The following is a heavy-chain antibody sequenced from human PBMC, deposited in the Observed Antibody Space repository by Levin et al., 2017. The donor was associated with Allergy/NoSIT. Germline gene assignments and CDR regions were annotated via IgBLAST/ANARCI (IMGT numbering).Heavy chain of an antibody. J-gene: IGHJ6*02. CDR1: GYTFTSYY. Sequence: ASVKVSCKASGYTFTSYYMHWVRQAPGQGLEWMGIINPSGGSTSYAQKFQGRVTMTRDTSTSTVYMELSSLRSEDTAVYYCASPSVEWLFPPFGMDGWGQGTTVTVSS. D-gene: IGHD3-3*01. V-gene: IGHV1-46*01. CDR3: ASPSVEWLFPPFGMDG. CDR2: INPSGGST.